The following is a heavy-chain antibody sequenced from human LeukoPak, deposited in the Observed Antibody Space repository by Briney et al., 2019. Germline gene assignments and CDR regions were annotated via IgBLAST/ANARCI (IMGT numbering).Heavy chain of an antibody. D-gene: IGHD3-10*01. Sequence: GGSLRLSCAASGFTFSSYGMHWVRQSPCKGLEWVAVISYDGSNKYYADSVKGRFTISRDNSKNTLYLQMNSLRAEDTAVYYCAKGDMVRGVIDYWGQGTLVTVSS. J-gene: IGHJ4*02. CDR3: AKGDMVRGVIDY. CDR2: ISYDGSNK. V-gene: IGHV3-30*18. CDR1: GFTFSSYG.